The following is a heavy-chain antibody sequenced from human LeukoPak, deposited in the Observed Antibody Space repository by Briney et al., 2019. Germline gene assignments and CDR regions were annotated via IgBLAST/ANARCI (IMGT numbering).Heavy chain of an antibody. D-gene: IGHD6-19*01. CDR2: INPNSGGT. CDR1: GYTFTSYG. CDR3: ARDYSGWSGDY. J-gene: IGHJ4*02. Sequence: ASVKVSCKASGYTFTSYGISWVRQAPGQGLEWMGWINPNSGGTNYAQKFQGRVTMTRDTSISTAYMELSRLRSDDTAVYYCARDYSGWSGDYWGQGTLVTVSS. V-gene: IGHV1-2*02.